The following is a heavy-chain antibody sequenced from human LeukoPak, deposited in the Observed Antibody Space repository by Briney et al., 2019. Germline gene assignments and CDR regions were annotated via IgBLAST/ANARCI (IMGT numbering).Heavy chain of an antibody. V-gene: IGHV3-23*01. CDR1: GFTFSSYA. J-gene: IGHJ6*04. CDR3: AKGSEEDNYYYGMDV. CDR2: ISGSGGST. Sequence: GGSLRLSCAASGFTFSSYAMSWVRQAPGKGLKWVSAISGSGGSTYYADSVKGRFTISRDNSKNTLYLQMNSLRAEDTAVYYCAKGSEEDNYYYGMDVWGKGTTVTVSS. D-gene: IGHD6-25*01.